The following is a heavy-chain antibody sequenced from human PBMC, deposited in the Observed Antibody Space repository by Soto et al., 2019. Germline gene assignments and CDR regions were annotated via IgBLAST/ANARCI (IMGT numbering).Heavy chain of an antibody. CDR1: GYTFTGYY. V-gene: IGHV1-2*02. CDR2: INPNNGDT. Sequence: QVQLVQSGAEVKKPGASVKVSCKASGYTFTGYYIHWVRQAPGQGLEWMGWINPNNGDTNYARKVTRRVTMTRDTSTSTAYMEMRSLRSDDPAVYYCARVVTTLRHFDYWGQGTLVTVSS. J-gene: IGHJ4*02. D-gene: IGHD5-12*01. CDR3: ARVVTTLRHFDY.